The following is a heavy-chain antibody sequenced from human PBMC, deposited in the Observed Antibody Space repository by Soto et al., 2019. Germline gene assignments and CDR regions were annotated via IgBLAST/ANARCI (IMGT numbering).Heavy chain of an antibody. CDR2: IYYSGST. CDR3: ARPKSKALAFDS. D-gene: IGHD4-4*01. Sequence: SETLSLTCTVSGGSISSYYWSWIRQPPGKGLEWIGYIYYSGSTNYNPSLKSRVTISVDTSKNQFSLKLSSVTAADTAVYYCARPKSKALAFDSWGQGTRVTVSS. J-gene: IGHJ3*02. CDR1: GGSISSYY. V-gene: IGHV4-59*08.